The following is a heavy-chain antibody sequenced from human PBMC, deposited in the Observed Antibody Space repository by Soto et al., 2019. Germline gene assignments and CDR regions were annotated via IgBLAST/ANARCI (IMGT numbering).Heavy chain of an antibody. Sequence: GGSLRLSCAASGFTFSSYAMSWVRQAPGKGLEWVSAISGSGGSTYYADSVKGRFTISRDNSKNTLYLQMNSLRAEDTAVYYCAKALYGSGSYYWFVGAFDIWGQGTMVTVSS. CDR1: GFTFSSYA. CDR3: AKALYGSGSYYWFVGAFDI. V-gene: IGHV3-23*01. J-gene: IGHJ3*02. D-gene: IGHD3-10*01. CDR2: ISGSGGST.